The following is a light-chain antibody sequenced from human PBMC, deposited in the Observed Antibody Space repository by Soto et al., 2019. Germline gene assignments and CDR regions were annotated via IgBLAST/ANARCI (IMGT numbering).Light chain of an antibody. CDR3: QQYGSSPRT. CDR1: QSVSSY. J-gene: IGKJ1*01. CDR2: DAS. V-gene: IGKV3-11*01. Sequence: EIVLTQSPATLSLSPGERATLSCRASQSVSSYLAWYQQKPVQAPRLLIYDASNRATGIPARFSGSGSGTDFTLTIIRLEPEDFAVYYCQQYGSSPRTFGQGTKVDIK.